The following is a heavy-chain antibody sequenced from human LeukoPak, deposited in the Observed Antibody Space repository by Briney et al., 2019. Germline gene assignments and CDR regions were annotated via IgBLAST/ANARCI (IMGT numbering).Heavy chain of an antibody. J-gene: IGHJ5*02. D-gene: IGHD3-3*01. CDR1: GFTFSSYA. Sequence: PGRSLRLSCAASGFTFSSYAMHWVRQAPGKGLEWVAVISYDGSNKYYADSVKGRFTISRDNSKNTLYLQMNSLRAEDTAVYYCARAGRFGVVIIGWFDPWGQGTLVTVSS. CDR2: ISYDGSNK. CDR3: ARAGRFGVVIIGWFDP. V-gene: IGHV3-30-3*01.